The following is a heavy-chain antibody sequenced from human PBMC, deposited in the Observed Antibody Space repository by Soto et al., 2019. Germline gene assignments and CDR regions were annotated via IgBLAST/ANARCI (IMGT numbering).Heavy chain of an antibody. J-gene: IGHJ4*02. D-gene: IGHD3-9*01. CDR3: AKSFSYVLRYFDWLLTPFDY. Sequence: PGGSLRLSCAASGFTFSSYAMSWVRQAPGKGLEWVSAISGSGGSTYYADSVKGRFTISRDNSKNTLYLQMNSLRAEDTAVYYCAKSFSYVLRYFDWLLTPFDYWGQGTLVTAPQ. V-gene: IGHV3-23*01. CDR2: ISGSGGST. CDR1: GFTFSSYA.